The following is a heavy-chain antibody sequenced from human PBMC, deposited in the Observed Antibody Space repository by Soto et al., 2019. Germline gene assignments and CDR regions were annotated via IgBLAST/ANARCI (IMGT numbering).Heavy chain of an antibody. CDR3: AKESVEATYSYYGMDV. J-gene: IGHJ6*02. D-gene: IGHD1-26*01. CDR2: VSFDSKNK. V-gene: IGHV3-30*18. CDR1: GFSFESYG. Sequence: GGSLRLSCGGSGFSFESYGMHWVRQAPGKGLEWVATVSFDSKNKYYIDSVEGRFTISRDNSKKMLSLQMTSLRHEDTAVYYCAKESVEATYSYYGMDVWGPGTTVTVSS.